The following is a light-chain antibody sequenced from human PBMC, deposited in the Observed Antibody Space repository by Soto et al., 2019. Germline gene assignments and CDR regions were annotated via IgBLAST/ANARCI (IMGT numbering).Light chain of an antibody. CDR2: GAS. CDR1: QSVSSSY. Sequence: EIVLTQSPGTLSLSPGERATLSCRGSQSVSSSYLAWYQQKPDQAPRLLIYGASSRATGIPDRFSGSGSGTEFTLTISRLEPEDFAVYYCQQYGSSSVTFGQGTKLEIK. CDR3: QQYGSSSVT. V-gene: IGKV3-20*01. J-gene: IGKJ2*01.